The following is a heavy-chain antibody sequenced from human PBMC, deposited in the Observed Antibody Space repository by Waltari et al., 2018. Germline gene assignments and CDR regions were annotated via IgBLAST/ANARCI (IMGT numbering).Heavy chain of an antibody. Sequence: QVQLQESGPGLVKPSETLSLTCTVSGGSISTYYWSWIRQPPGKGLEWIGYIYYSGSTNNNPSLKGRVPISVDTSKNQFSLKLSSVTAADTAVYYCARRGRGSGYTGWGQGTLVTVSS. D-gene: IGHD5-12*01. CDR2: IYYSGST. J-gene: IGHJ4*02. CDR1: GGSISTYY. V-gene: IGHV4-59*08. CDR3: ARRGRGSGYTG.